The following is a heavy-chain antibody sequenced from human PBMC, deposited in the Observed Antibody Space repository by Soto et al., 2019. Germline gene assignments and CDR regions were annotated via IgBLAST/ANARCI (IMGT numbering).Heavy chain of an antibody. Sequence: GASVKVSCKASGYTFTGYYMHWVRQAPGQGLEWMGWINAGNGNTKYSQKFQGRVTITRDTSASTAYMELSSLRSEDTAVYYCARGVVPAATYNWFDPWGQGTLVTVSS. CDR1: GYTFTGYY. J-gene: IGHJ5*02. CDR2: INAGNGNT. CDR3: ARGVVPAATYNWFDP. D-gene: IGHD2-2*01. V-gene: IGHV1-3*01.